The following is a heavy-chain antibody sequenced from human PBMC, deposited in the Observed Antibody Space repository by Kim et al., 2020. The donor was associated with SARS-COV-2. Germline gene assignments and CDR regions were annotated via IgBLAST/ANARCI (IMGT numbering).Heavy chain of an antibody. CDR2: INHSGST. J-gene: IGHJ4*01. Sequence: SETLSLTCAVYGGSFSGYYWSWIRQPPGKGLEWIGEINHSGSTNYNPSLKSRVTISVDTSKNQFSLKLSSVTAADTAVYYCARGRYSSRWYVGPVAPYWG. D-gene: IGHD6-13*01. V-gene: IGHV4-34*01. CDR1: GGSFSGYY. CDR3: ARGRYSSRWYVGPVAPY.